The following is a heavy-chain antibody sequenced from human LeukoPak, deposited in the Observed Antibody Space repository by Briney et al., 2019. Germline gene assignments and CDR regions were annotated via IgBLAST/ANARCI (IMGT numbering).Heavy chain of an antibody. CDR1: GYTFTTYA. CDR3: ASSREGRVDYETRLVDY. V-gene: IGHV1-3*01. D-gene: IGHD4-17*01. J-gene: IGHJ4*02. CDR2: INAGNGNT. Sequence: GASVKVSCKASGYTFTTYAMHWVRQAPGQRLEWMGWINAGNGNTKYSQKFQARVTITRDTSASTAYMELSSLRSEDTAVYYCASSREGRVDYETRLVDYWGQGTLVTVSS.